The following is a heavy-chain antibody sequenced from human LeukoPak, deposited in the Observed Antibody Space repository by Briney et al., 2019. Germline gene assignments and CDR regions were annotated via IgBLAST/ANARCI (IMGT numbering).Heavy chain of an antibody. CDR1: GFTFSSYE. CDR2: ISSSGSTI. CDR3: AREEYYYDSSGYRNDAFDI. J-gene: IGHJ3*02. V-gene: IGHV3-48*03. Sequence: PGGSLRLSCAASGFTFSSYEMNWVRQAPGKGLEWVSDISSSGSTIYYADSVKGRFTISRDNAKNSLYLQMNGLRVEDTAVYYCAREEYYYDSSGYRNDAFDIWGQGTMVTVSS. D-gene: IGHD3-22*01.